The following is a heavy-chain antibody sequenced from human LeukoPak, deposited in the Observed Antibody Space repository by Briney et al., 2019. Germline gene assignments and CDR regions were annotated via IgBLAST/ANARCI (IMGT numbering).Heavy chain of an antibody. V-gene: IGHV4-39*07. CDR3: ASDTRLDLNGDYYGLDV. J-gene: IGHJ6*02. Sequence: SQTLSLTCTVFGDSISDGPYYWGWVRQPPGKGLEWIGSIYYSGGTYYNPSLKSRVTISVDMSKNQFSLKLSSVTAADTAVYYCASDTRLDLNGDYYGLDVWGHGTTVTVSS. CDR2: IYYSGGT. D-gene: IGHD1-1*01. CDR1: GDSISDGPYY.